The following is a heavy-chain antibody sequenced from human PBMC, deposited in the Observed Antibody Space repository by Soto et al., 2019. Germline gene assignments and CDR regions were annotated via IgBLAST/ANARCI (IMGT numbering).Heavy chain of an antibody. CDR3: AKLIGGGRSSSWYKMVAFDI. V-gene: IGHV3-23*01. Sequence: GGSLRLSCAASGFTFSSYAMSWVRQAPGKGLEWVSAISGSGGSTYYADSVKGRFTISRDNSKNTLYLQMNSLRAEDTAVYYCAKLIGGGRSSSWYKMVAFDIWGQGTMVTVSS. J-gene: IGHJ3*02. CDR1: GFTFSSYA. CDR2: ISGSGGST. D-gene: IGHD6-13*01.